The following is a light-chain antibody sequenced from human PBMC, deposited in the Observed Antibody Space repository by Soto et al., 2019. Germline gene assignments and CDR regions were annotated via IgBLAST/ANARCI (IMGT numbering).Light chain of an antibody. CDR2: EDN. CDR3: QSYDATNQV. Sequence: NFMLTQPHSVSASPGKTVTISCTRSSGSIASNHVQWYQQRPGSSPTTVIYEDNQRPSGVPDRFSGSIDSSSNSASLTISGLETEDEADYYCQSYDATNQVFGGGTKVTVL. V-gene: IGLV6-57*01. J-gene: IGLJ3*02. CDR1: SGSIASNH.